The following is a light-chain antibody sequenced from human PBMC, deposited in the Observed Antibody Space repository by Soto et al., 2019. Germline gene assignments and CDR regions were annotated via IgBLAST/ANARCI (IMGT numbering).Light chain of an antibody. Sequence: EIVLTQYPATLSLSPGERATLSCRASQSVIATYLAWYQQRPAQPPRPLIYGTSTRSTGIPDRFIGSGSGTDFTFTITRLEPEDFALYYCQQYGSSPWTVGQGTKVDIK. J-gene: IGKJ1*01. CDR2: GTS. CDR3: QQYGSSPWT. V-gene: IGKV3-20*01. CDR1: QSVIATY.